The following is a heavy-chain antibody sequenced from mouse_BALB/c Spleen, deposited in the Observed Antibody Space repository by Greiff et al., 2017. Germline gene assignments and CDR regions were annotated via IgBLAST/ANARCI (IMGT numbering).Heavy chain of an antibody. Sequence: EVHLVESGGGLVKPGGSLKLSCAASGFTFSSYAMSWVRQTPEKRLEWVATISSGGSYTYYPDSVKGRFTISRDNAKNTLYLQMSSLRSEDTAMYYCARREDYDWFAYWGQGTLVTVSA. J-gene: IGHJ3*01. CDR3: ARREDYDWFAY. CDR1: GFTFSSYA. CDR2: ISSGGSYT. V-gene: IGHV5-9-3*01. D-gene: IGHD2-4*01.